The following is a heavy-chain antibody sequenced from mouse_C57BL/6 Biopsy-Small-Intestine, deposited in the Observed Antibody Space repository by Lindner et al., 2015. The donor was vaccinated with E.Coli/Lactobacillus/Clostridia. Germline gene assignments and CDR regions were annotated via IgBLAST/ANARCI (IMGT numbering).Heavy chain of an antibody. CDR1: GYTFTDYN. CDR3: ARYYSNTGYFAV. Sequence: VQLQESGLELVKPGASVKMSCKASGYTFTDYNMHWVKQSHGKSLEWIGYINPNNGGTLYNQNFKGTATLTVNKSSSTAYMDLRSLTSEDSAVYYCARYYSNTGYFAVWGTGTTVTVSS. J-gene: IGHJ1*03. D-gene: IGHD2-5*01. V-gene: IGHV1-22*01. CDR2: INPNNGGT.